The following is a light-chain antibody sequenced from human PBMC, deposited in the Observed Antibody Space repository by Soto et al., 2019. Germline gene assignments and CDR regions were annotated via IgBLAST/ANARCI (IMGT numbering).Light chain of an antibody. Sequence: TQSPSTLSASLGDRATLSCRASQGICSWLAWYTQKPGKAPKVLIYKASTLQTGVPSRFSGSGSGTDCTRPITNLQPEDFETDVCPQASSFTLSFCEGTKVDIK. J-gene: IGKJ1*01. CDR1: QGICSW. CDR3: PQASSFTLS. CDR2: KAS. V-gene: IGKV1-12*01.